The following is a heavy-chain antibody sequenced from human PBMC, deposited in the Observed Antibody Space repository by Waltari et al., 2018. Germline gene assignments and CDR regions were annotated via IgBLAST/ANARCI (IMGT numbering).Heavy chain of an antibody. J-gene: IGHJ4*02. D-gene: IGHD6-6*01. Sequence: EVQLLESGGGLVQPGGSLRLSCAASGFTFSSYATSWVRQAPGKGLEWVSAISGSGGSTYYADSVKGRFTISRDNSKNTLYLQMNNLRAEDTAVYYCAKDLLYSSSSDYWGQGTLVTVSS. CDR2: ISGSGGST. CDR1: GFTFSSYA. V-gene: IGHV3-23*01. CDR3: AKDLLYSSSSDY.